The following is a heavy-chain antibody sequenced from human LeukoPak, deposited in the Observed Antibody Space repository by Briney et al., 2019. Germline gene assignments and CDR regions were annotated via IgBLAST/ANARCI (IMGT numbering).Heavy chain of an antibody. J-gene: IGHJ4*02. V-gene: IGHV3-21*01. CDR3: AKDPAQNDWFPED. D-gene: IGHD3-9*01. CDR1: GFTFSSYS. CDR2: ISSSSSYI. Sequence: GGSLRLSCAASGFTFSSYSMNWVRQAPGKGLEWVSSISSSSSYIYYADSVKGRFTISRDNAKNSLYLQMNSLRPEDTAVYYCAKDPAQNDWFPEDWGQGTLVTVSS.